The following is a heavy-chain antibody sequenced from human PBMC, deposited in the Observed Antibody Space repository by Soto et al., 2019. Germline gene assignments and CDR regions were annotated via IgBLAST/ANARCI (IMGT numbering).Heavy chain of an antibody. J-gene: IGHJ5*02. Sequence: QVQLQESGPGLVKPSQTLSLTCTVSGGSISSRGYYWSWIRQHPGKVLGWIGYIYYSGSTYQNPSLKSRVTRSVDTSKNQCSLKLSSVTAANTAVYYCARWPPPEYQLHDWFDPWGQGTLVTVSS. D-gene: IGHD2-2*01. CDR2: IYYSGST. V-gene: IGHV4-31*03. CDR1: GGSISSRGYY. CDR3: ARWPPPEYQLHDWFDP.